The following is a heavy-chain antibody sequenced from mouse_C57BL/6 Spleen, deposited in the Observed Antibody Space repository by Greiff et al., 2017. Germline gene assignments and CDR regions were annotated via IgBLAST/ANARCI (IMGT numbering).Heavy chain of an antibody. CDR2: INPSSGYT. V-gene: IGHV1-4*01. CDR3: ARGTYYGGSYADIDV. D-gene: IGHD1-1*01. Sequence: VQLQESGAELARPGASVKMSCKASGYTFTSYTMHWVKQRPGQGLEWIGYINPSSGYTKYNQKFKDKATLTAAKSSSTAYMQLGSLTSEDSAVYYCARGTYYGGSYADIDVWGTGTTVTVSS. J-gene: IGHJ1*03. CDR1: GYTFTSYT.